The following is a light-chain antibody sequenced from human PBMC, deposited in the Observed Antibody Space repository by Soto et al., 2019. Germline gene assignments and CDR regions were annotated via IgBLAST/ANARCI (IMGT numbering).Light chain of an antibody. Sequence: DIQMTQSPSSLFASVGDRVTITCRASQSISSYLNWYQQKPGKAPKLLIYAASSLQSGVPSRFSGSGSGTDSTLTISSLQPEDFATYYCQQSYSTLWTFGQGTKVEIK. J-gene: IGKJ1*01. CDR2: AAS. CDR1: QSISSY. V-gene: IGKV1-39*01. CDR3: QQSYSTLWT.